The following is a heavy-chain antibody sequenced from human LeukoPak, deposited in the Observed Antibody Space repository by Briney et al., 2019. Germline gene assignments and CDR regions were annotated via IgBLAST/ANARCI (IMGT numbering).Heavy chain of an antibody. CDR1: GFTFSSYG. J-gene: IGHJ4*02. D-gene: IGHD3-10*01. CDR3: AGGLLWFGE. CDR2: ISYDGSNK. Sequence: GGSLRLSCAASGFTFSSYGMPWVRQAPGKGLEWVAVISYDGSNKYYADSVKGRFTISRDNTKNTLYLQMNSLRAEDSAVYFCAGGLLWFGEGGPGALVAVSS. V-gene: IGHV3-30*03.